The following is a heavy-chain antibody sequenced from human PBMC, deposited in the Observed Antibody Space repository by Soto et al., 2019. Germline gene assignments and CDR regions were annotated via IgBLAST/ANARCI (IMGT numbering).Heavy chain of an antibody. CDR3: SHMRGSGLFSMDV. V-gene: IGHV2-5*01. J-gene: IGHJ6*02. CDR2: IFANDDK. D-gene: IGHD3-10*01. CDR1: GFSLSTSGVG. Sequence: QITLRESGPTLMKPTQTLTLTCAFSGFSLSTSGVGVGWIRQPPGKALEWLALIFANDDKRYSPSLMSRLTVTTDNSKNQLVVTMTNIDPMDTATYYCSHMRGSGLFSMDVWGPGTAVTVSS.